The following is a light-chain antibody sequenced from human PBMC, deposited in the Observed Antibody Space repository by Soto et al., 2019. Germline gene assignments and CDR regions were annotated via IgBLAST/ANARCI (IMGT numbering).Light chain of an antibody. CDR1: SSNIGNNF. Sequence: QSVLTQPPSVSAAPGQKVTISCSGSSSNIGNNFVSWYQHLPGTAPKLLIYDNSERPSGIPDRFSGSKSGTSATLGITGLQTGDEADYYCGTWDSSLSAVVFGRGTKLTVL. CDR2: DNS. V-gene: IGLV1-51*01. CDR3: GTWDSSLSAVV. J-gene: IGLJ2*01.